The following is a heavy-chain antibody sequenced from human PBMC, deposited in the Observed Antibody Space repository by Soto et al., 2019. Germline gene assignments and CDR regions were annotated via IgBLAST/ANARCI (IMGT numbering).Heavy chain of an antibody. CDR3: VKDMGQAAVGIRYPYGLDV. V-gene: IGHV3-64D*06. D-gene: IGHD6-13*01. Sequence: GGSLRLSCSGSGFTVSSFGMHWVRQAPGKGLEHVSTLSSNGIGTYYADSVKGRFTFSRDTAKNTLYLQMSSLRTEDTAVYYCVKDMGQAAVGIRYPYGLDVWGLGTTVTVS. J-gene: IGHJ6*02. CDR1: GFTVSSFG. CDR2: LSSNGIGT.